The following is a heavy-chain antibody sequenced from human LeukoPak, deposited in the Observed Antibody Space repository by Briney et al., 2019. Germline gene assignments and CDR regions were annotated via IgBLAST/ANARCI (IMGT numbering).Heavy chain of an antibody. V-gene: IGHV3-23*01. Sequence: GGSLRLSCAASGLIFSSLAMTWVRQAPGKGLEWVSTINAVDANTYYADSVKGRFTVSRDNSRNTLYLQMNSLRAEDTAVYYCAKLFLGANWGRGTLVIVSS. CDR2: INAVDANT. J-gene: IGHJ4*02. CDR3: AKLFLGAN. CDR1: GLIFSSLA. D-gene: IGHD3-10*02.